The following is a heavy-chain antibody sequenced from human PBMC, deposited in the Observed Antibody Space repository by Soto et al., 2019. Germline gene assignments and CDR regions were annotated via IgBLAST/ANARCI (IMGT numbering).Heavy chain of an antibody. CDR3: AAEYAAAGKTDY. CDR1: GFTFTSSA. V-gene: IGHV1-58*01. CDR2: IVVGSGNT. Sequence: GASVKVSCKASGFTFTSSAVQWVRQARGQRLEWIGWIVVGSGNTNYAQKFQERVTITRDMSTSTAYMELSSLRSEDTAVYYCAAEYAAAGKTDYWGQGTLVTVSS. D-gene: IGHD6-13*01. J-gene: IGHJ4*02.